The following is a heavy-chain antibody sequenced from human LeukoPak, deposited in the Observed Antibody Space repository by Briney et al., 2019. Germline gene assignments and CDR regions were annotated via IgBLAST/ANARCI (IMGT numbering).Heavy chain of an antibody. CDR2: ISGSGDST. Sequence: PGGSLRLSCAASGFTFSNFAMSWVRQAPGKGLEWVSGISGSGDSTYYADSVKGRFTISRDNSKNTLYLQMNSLRAEDTALYFCATASRGYCSSTTCYYFDCWGQGTLVTVSS. CDR3: ATASRGYCSSTTCYYFDC. J-gene: IGHJ4*02. D-gene: IGHD2-2*01. CDR1: GFTFSNFA. V-gene: IGHV3-23*01.